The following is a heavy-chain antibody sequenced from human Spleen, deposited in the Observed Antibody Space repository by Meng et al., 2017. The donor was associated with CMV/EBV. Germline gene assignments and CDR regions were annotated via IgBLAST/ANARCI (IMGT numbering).Heavy chain of an antibody. Sequence: GGSLRLSCKASGYSFANYWIGWVRQMPGKGLEWMGIIYPGDSDTRYSPSFQGQVTISADKSISTAYLQWSSLKASDTAMYYCARQKEYYGVAFDIWGQGTMVTVSS. D-gene: IGHD4-17*01. CDR1: GYSFANYW. V-gene: IGHV5-51*01. J-gene: IGHJ3*02. CDR3: ARQKEYYGVAFDI. CDR2: IYPGDSDT.